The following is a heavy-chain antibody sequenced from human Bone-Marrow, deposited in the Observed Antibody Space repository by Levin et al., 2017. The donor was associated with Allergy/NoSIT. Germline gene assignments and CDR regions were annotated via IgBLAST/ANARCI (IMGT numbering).Heavy chain of an antibody. V-gene: IGHV3-7*01. CDR1: GFTFSSYW. Sequence: GSLRLSCAASGFTFSSYWMSWVRQAPGKGLEWVANIKEDGSEKYYLDSVKGRFTISRDNAKNSLFLQMNSLRVEDTAVYYCARDTLPGYYDASGYYFDSWGQGTLVTVSS. CDR3: ARDTLPGYYDASGYYFDS. CDR2: IKEDGSEK. J-gene: IGHJ4*02. D-gene: IGHD3-22*01.